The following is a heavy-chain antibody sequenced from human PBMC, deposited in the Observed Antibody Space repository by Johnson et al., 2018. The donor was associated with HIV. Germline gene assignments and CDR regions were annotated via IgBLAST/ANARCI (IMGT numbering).Heavy chain of an antibody. Sequence: VQLVESGGGVVRPGGSLRLSCAASGFIFDDYGMSWVRQAPGKGLEWVSGINWNGGSTGYADSVKGRFNISRDNAKNSVYLQMNSLRAEDTALYYCARDVGGWGYRHAFDMWGQGTMVTVSS. V-gene: IGHV3-20*04. CDR3: ARDVGGWGYRHAFDM. CDR1: GFIFDDYG. CDR2: INWNGGST. D-gene: IGHD5-12*01. J-gene: IGHJ3*02.